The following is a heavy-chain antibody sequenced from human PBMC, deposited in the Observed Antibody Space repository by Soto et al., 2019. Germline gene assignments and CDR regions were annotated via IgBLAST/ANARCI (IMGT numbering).Heavy chain of an antibody. J-gene: IGHJ5*02. Sequence: QVQLQQWGAGLLKPSETLSLTCAVYGGSFSGYYWSWIRQPPGKGLEWIGEINHSGSTNYNPSLKGRVTSPVDTSKYHFSLKLSSVTDAARAVYYCARSGPITIVGVVIRRSCFDPWGQGTTVTVSS. CDR2: INHSGST. V-gene: IGHV4-34*01. D-gene: IGHD3-3*01. CDR1: GGSFSGYY. CDR3: ARSGPITIVGVVIRRSCFDP.